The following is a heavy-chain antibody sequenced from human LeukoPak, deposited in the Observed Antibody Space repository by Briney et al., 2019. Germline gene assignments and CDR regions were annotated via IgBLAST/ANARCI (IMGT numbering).Heavy chain of an antibody. D-gene: IGHD6-25*01. V-gene: IGHV5-51*01. CDR3: ARREDSGHNDF. CDR2: IYAGDSDI. CDR1: GYSFSSYY. Sequence: GESLKISCKGSGYSFSSYYIGWVRQMPGKGLEWMGIIYAGDSDIRYSPSFEGQVTISADKSISTAYLQYYNLKASDTAMYYCARREDSGHNDFWGQGTLVTVSS. J-gene: IGHJ4*02.